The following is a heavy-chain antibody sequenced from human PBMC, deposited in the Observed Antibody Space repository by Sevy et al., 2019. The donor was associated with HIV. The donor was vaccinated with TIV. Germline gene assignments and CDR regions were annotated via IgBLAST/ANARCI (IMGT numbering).Heavy chain of an antibody. D-gene: IGHD1-26*01. V-gene: IGHV3-49*03. CDR3: SRDAFSGSAVGDY. Sequence: GGSLRFSCAASGFTFGDFAMSWFRQAPGKGLEWVGFIRSKAYGGTTEYAASLKGRFTISRDDSKSIAYLQMNSLKNEDTAVYYCSRDAFSGSAVGDYWGQGTLVTVSS. CDR2: IRSKAYGGTT. J-gene: IGHJ4*02. CDR1: GFTFGDFA.